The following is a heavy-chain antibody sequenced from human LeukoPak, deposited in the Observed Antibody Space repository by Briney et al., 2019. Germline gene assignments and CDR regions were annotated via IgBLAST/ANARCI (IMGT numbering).Heavy chain of an antibody. D-gene: IGHD6-13*01. CDR2: ISGSGAGT. CDR3: SDLYSSNY. V-gene: IGHV3-23*01. CDR1: AFTFSTYA. J-gene: IGHJ4*02. Sequence: GSLRLSCAASAFTFSTYAMSWVRQAPGMGLEWVSGISGSGAGTYYADSVRGRFTISRDNSKNTLYLQMNSLRAEDTAVYYCSDLYSSNYWGQGTLVTVSS.